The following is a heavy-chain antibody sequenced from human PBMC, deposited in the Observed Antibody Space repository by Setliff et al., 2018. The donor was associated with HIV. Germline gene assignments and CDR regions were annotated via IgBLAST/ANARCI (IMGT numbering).Heavy chain of an antibody. CDR3: ARQVKYSSSPLHFDS. J-gene: IGHJ4*02. CDR1: GGSVSSSTYF. V-gene: IGHV4-39*01. D-gene: IGHD6-13*01. CDR2: IYYGGII. Sequence: SETLSLTCNVSGGSVSSSTYFWAWIRQPPGKGLEWIGSIYYGGIIDYNPSLKSRVTISVDTPKNQFSLRLDSVTAADTAIHYCARQVKYSSSPLHFDSWGQGTLVTVSS.